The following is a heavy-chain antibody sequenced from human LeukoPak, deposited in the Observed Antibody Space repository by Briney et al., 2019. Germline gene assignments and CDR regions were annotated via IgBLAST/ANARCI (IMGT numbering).Heavy chain of an antibody. Sequence: PSETLSFTCAVSGGSISSRNWWSWVRQPPGKGLEWIGEIYHGGSINYNPSLKSRVTISVDKSKNQFSLKLSSVTAADTAVYYCGGASIWFGELPDAFDIWGQGTMVTVSS. CDR2: IYHGGSI. CDR1: GGSISSRNW. V-gene: IGHV4-4*02. D-gene: IGHD3-10*01. J-gene: IGHJ3*02. CDR3: GGASIWFGELPDAFDI.